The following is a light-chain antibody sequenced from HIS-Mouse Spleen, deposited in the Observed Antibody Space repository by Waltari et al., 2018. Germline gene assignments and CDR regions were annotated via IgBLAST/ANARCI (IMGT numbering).Light chain of an antibody. CDR3: VLYMGSGISV. Sequence: QTVVTQEPSFSVSPGGTVTLTCGLSSGPVSTSYYPSWYQQTPGQAPRTLIYSTNTRSSGVPDRFSGSILGNKAALTITGAQADDESDYYCVLYMGSGISVFGGGTKLTVL. J-gene: IGLJ3*02. V-gene: IGLV8-61*01. CDR1: SGPVSTSYY. CDR2: STN.